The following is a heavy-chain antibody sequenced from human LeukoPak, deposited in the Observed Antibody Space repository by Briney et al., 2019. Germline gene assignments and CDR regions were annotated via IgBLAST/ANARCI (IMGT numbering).Heavy chain of an antibody. Sequence: GGSLRLSCAASAFTFRSYAMSWVRQAGGKGLEWVSAISGSGGSTYYADSVKGRFTISRDNSKNTLYLQMSSLRAEDTAVYCCAKPKDISLDCFDYWGQGTLVTVSS. CDR3: AKPKDISLDCFDY. J-gene: IGHJ4*02. CDR2: ISGSGGST. D-gene: IGHD2-15*01. V-gene: IGHV3-23*01. CDR1: AFTFRSYA.